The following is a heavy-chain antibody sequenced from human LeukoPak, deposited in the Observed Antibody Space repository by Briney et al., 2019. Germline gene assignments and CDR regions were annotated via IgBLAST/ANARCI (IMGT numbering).Heavy chain of an antibody. J-gene: IGHJ5*02. Sequence: PSETLSLTCTVSGGSIAYGGYYWTWIRQHPVKGLECIGYIFTSGTTNYNPSLKGRVSISLDTSKNQFSLNLTSVTAADTAIYFCARDQSGTYRDKWFDPWGQGSLVTVSS. V-gene: IGHV4-31*03. CDR3: ARDQSGTYRDKWFDP. CDR2: IFTSGTT. CDR1: GGSIAYGGYY. D-gene: IGHD1-26*01.